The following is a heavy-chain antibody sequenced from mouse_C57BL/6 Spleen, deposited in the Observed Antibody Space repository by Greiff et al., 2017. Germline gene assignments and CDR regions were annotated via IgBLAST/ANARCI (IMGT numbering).Heavy chain of an antibody. D-gene: IGHD3-2*02. J-gene: IGHJ4*01. CDR2: ISSGSSTI. CDR1: GFTFSDYG. Sequence: EVQLVESGGGLVKPGGSLKLSCAASGFTFSDYGMHWVRQAPEKGLEWVAYISSGSSTIYYADTVKGRFTISRDNAKNTLFLQMTSLRSEDTAMYYCAITAQAYSYAMDYWGQGTSVTVSS. CDR3: AITAQAYSYAMDY. V-gene: IGHV5-17*01.